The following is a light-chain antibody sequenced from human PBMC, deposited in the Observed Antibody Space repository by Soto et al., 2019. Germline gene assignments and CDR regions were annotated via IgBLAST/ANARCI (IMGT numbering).Light chain of an antibody. Sequence: QSALTQPASVSGSPGQSITISCTGTSSDVGSYNLVSWYQQHPGKAPKLMIYEGSKRPSGVSNRFSGSKSGNTASLTISGLQAEDEADYYCFSYAGRSILYVFGTGTKLTVL. V-gene: IGLV2-23*01. J-gene: IGLJ1*01. CDR1: SSDVGSYNL. CDR2: EGS. CDR3: FSYAGRSILYV.